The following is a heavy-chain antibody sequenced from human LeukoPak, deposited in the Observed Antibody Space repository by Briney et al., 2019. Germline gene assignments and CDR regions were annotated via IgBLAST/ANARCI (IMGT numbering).Heavy chain of an antibody. V-gene: IGHV4-39*01. CDR1: GGSISSSSYY. CDR3: ARHAEMATIGA. J-gene: IGHJ5*02. Sequence: SGTLSLTCTVSGGSISSSSYYWGWIRQPPGKGLEWIGSIYYSGSTYYNPSLKSRVTISVDTSKNQFSLKLSSVTAADTAVYYCARHAEMATIGAWGQGTLVTVSS. CDR2: IYYSGST. D-gene: IGHD5-24*01.